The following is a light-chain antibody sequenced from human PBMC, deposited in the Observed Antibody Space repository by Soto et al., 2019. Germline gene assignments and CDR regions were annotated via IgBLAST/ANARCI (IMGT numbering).Light chain of an antibody. Sequence: DIQMTQSPSSLSASVGDRVSITWRASQGISTGLAWYQQKPEKATKSLVYAASTLQSGVPTRISGSGSGTDFTLTISSLQPEDFATDYGQQYNHYPHTCGQGTKLEIK. V-gene: IGKV1D-16*01. J-gene: IGKJ2*01. CDR3: QQYNHYPHT. CDR1: QGISTG. CDR2: AAS.